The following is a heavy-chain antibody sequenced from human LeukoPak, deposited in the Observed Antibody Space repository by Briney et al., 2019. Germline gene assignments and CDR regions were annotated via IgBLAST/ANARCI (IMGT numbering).Heavy chain of an antibody. V-gene: IGHV3-74*01. Sequence: PGGSLRLSCAVSGSTFSRYWMHWVRQAPGKGLVWVARINSDETSTSYAASVKGRFTISRDNAKNTLYLQMNSLRAEDTAVYYCATEANTAMTTWGQGTLVTVSS. D-gene: IGHD5-18*01. CDR3: ATEANTAMTT. J-gene: IGHJ5*02. CDR1: GSTFSRYW. CDR2: INSDETST.